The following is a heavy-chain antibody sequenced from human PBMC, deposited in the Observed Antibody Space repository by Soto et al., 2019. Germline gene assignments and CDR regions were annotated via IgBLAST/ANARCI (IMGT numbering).Heavy chain of an antibody. CDR1: GGSFSGYY. V-gene: IGHV4-34*01. CDR2: INHSGST. J-gene: IGHJ5*02. Sequence: SETLSLTCAVYGGSFSGYYWSWIRQPPGKGLEWIGEINHSGSTNYNPSLKSRVTISVDTSKNQFSLKLSSVTAADTAVYYCARGFPPLWSGHIRAVGPGENWFDPWGQGTLVTVSS. CDR3: ARGFPPLWSGHIRAVGPGENWFDP. D-gene: IGHD3-3*01.